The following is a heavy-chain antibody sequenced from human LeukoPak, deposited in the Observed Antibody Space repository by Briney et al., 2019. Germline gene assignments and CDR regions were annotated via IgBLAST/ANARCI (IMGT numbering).Heavy chain of an antibody. CDR2: VFPGDCDT. V-gene: IGHV5-51*01. D-gene: IGHD2-2*01. J-gene: IGHJ2*01. Sequence: GGSLMISCKGSECIFTSYWIGWVRQMAGRGVVGLGIVFPGDCDTRYSPSFQGQVTISVDKSISTAYLQWSSLKASDTAMYYCARRGYCSDTSCAVSYFDLWGRGTLVTVSS. CDR3: ARRGYCSDTSCAVSYFDL. CDR1: ECIFTSYW.